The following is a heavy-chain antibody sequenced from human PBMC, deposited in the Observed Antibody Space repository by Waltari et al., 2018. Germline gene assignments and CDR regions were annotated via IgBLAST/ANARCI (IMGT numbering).Heavy chain of an antibody. V-gene: IGHV4-61*02. J-gene: IGHJ4*02. D-gene: IGHD1-7*01. Sequence: QVQLQESGPGLVKPSQTLPLPCTVSGGSISSGSYYWSGLRQPAGKGLEWIGRIYTSGSTNYNPSLKSRVTIAVDTSKNQFSLKLSSVTAADTAVYYCARGVITGTAFDYWGQGTLVTVSS. CDR3: ARGVITGTAFDY. CDR1: GGSISSGSYY. CDR2: IYTSGST.